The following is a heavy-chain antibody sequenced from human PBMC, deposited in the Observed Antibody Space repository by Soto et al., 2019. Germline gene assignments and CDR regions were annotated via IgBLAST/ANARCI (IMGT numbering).Heavy chain of an antibody. CDR1: GFTFSNYA. D-gene: IGHD2-21*01. V-gene: IGHV3-30-3*01. CDR3: ARDGATQMWRPWYFDL. Sequence: QVQLVESGGGVVQPGRSLRLSCAVSGFTFSNYAMHWVRQAPGKGLEWVAIVSHDGNNQYYADSAKGRFTISRDNSENTLYLHMNSLRTADTDVFHCARDGATQMWRPWYFDLWGRGTLVTVSS. J-gene: IGHJ2*01. CDR2: VSHDGNNQ.